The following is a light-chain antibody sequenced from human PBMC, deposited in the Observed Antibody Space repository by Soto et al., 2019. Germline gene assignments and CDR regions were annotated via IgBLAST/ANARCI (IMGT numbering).Light chain of an antibody. Sequence: EIVLTQSPGTLALSPGEGATLSCRASQSVSKYLAWYQQKPGQAPRLLIYGASSRATGIPDSFSGSGSGADFILTISRLEPEDFAVSYCQQYGGSPRTFDQATKVEIQ. CDR3: QQYGGSPRT. CDR2: GAS. J-gene: IGKJ1*01. V-gene: IGKV3-20*01. CDR1: QSVSKY.